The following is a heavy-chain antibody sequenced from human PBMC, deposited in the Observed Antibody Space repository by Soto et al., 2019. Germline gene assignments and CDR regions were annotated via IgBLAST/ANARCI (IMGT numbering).Heavy chain of an antibody. V-gene: IGHV2-5*02. Sequence: QITLKESGPTMVTPTQTLTLTCTFSGFSLSTSGVGVGWIRQPPGKALEWLALIYWDDDKRYSPSLKSRLTITKDTSKNQVVLTMTNMDAVDTATYYCAHSPPPTVTTSAEYFQHWGQGTLVTVSS. CDR3: AHSPPPTVTTSAEYFQH. CDR1: GFSLSTSGVG. D-gene: IGHD4-17*01. CDR2: IYWDDDK. J-gene: IGHJ1*01.